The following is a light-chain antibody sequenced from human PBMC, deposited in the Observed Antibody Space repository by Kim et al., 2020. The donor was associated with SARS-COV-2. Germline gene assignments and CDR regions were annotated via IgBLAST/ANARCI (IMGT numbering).Light chain of an antibody. J-gene: IGLJ3*02. CDR2: YDS. CDR3: QVWDSRSDHWV. CDR1: NIGSKS. V-gene: IGLV3-21*04. Sequence: APGKTSRMTCGGNNIGSKSVHWDQQKPGQAPVLVIYYDSARPSGIRERFSGSNAGNAATLNIRRVEAGDEADYYCQVWDSRSDHWVFGGGTQLTVL.